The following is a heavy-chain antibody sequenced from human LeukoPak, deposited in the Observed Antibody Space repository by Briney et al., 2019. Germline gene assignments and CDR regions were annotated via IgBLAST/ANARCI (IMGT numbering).Heavy chain of an antibody. Sequence: GGSLRLSCAASGFTFSAYSMHWIRQAPGKGLEWVSGISGSGTNKYFAGSVKGRFTISRDNSKNTLYLQMNSLSPEDTAVYYCAKQVFGRRRAPFFDYWGQGTLVPVSS. CDR2: ISGSGTNK. CDR3: AKQVFGRRRAPFFDY. D-gene: IGHD3-3*01. V-gene: IGHV3-23*01. CDR1: GFTFSAYS. J-gene: IGHJ4*02.